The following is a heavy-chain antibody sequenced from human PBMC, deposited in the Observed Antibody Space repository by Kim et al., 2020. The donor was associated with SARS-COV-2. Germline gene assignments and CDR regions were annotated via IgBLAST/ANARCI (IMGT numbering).Heavy chain of an antibody. J-gene: IGHJ4*02. Sequence: QKFQGRVPMTEDTSTDTAYMELSSLRSEDTAVYYCATVFAIFGVVARFDYWGQGTLVTVSS. D-gene: IGHD3-3*01. V-gene: IGHV1-24*01. CDR3: ATVFAIFGVVARFDY.